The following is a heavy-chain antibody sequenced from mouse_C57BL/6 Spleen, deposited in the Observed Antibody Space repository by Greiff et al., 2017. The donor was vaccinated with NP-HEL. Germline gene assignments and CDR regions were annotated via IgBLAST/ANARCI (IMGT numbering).Heavy chain of an antibody. Sequence: QVQLQQSGPELVKPGASVKISCKASGYAFSSSWMNWVKQRPGKGLEWIGRIYPGDGDTNYNGKFKGKATLTADKSSSTAYMQLSILTSEDSAVYFCAREDTTVDFDYWGQGTTLTVSS. V-gene: IGHV1-82*01. CDR3: AREDTTVDFDY. CDR2: IYPGDGDT. J-gene: IGHJ2*01. D-gene: IGHD1-1*01. CDR1: GYAFSSSW.